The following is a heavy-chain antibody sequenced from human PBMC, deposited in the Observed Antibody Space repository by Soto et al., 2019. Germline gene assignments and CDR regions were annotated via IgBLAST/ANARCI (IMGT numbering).Heavy chain of an antibody. J-gene: IGHJ4*02. V-gene: IGHV4-34*01. CDR2: INHSGST. Sequence: SETLSLTCAVYGGSFSGYYWSWIRQPPGKGLEWIGEINHSGSTNYNPSLKSRVTISVDTSKNQFSLKLSSVTAGDTAVYYCARGAIVVVVAAMGTFDYWGQGTLVTVSS. CDR3: ARGAIVVVVAAMGTFDY. D-gene: IGHD2-15*01. CDR1: GGSFSGYY.